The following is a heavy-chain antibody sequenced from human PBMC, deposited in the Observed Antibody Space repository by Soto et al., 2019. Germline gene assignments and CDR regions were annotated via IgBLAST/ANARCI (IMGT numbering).Heavy chain of an antibody. CDR3: ARDQAGVSLPTAEYFQH. V-gene: IGHV1-46*03. CDR1: GYTFTSYY. CDR2: INPSGGST. D-gene: IGHD2-15*01. Sequence: QVQLVQSGAEVKKPGASVKVSCKASGYTFTSYYMHWVRQAPGQGLEWTGIINPSGGSTSYAQKFQGRVTMTRDTSTSTVYMELSSLRSEDTAVYYCARDQAGVSLPTAEYFQHWGQGTLVTVSS. J-gene: IGHJ1*01.